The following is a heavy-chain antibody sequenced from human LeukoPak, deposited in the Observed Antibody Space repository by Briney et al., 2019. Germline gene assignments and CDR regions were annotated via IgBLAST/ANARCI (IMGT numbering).Heavy chain of an antibody. V-gene: IGHV3-74*01. CDR3: ARARGTWEPIDY. D-gene: IGHD1-26*01. CDR2: INSDVRST. CDR1: GFTFSTYW. J-gene: IGHJ4*02. Sequence: GGSLRLSCAASGFTFSTYWMHWVRQAPGKGLVWVSHINSDVRSTSYADSVKGRFTISRDNARNTLYLQMNSLRAEDTAVYYCARARGTWEPIDYWGQGTLVTVSS.